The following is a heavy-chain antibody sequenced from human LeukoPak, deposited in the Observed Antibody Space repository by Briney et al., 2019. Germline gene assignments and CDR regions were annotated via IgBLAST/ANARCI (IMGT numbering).Heavy chain of an antibody. CDR1: GLTFSTHV. CDR3: ARGRSITILRGVAISDGFDI. J-gene: IGHJ3*02. V-gene: IGHV3-21*01. Sequence: GGSLTLSCAASGLTFSTHVMNWLRQAPGKGLEWFSFIYTTTNYQYCADLVKGRFTISRDNAKNSLYLQMNRLRADDTVFYYCARGRSITILRGVAISDGFDIWGQGTMVTVSS. D-gene: IGHD3-10*01. CDR2: IYTTTNYQ.